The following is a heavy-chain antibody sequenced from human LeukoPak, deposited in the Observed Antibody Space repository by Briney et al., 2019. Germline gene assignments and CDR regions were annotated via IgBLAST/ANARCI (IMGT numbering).Heavy chain of an antibody. Sequence: SETLSLTCTVSGGSISSYYWSWIRQPAGKGLEWIGRIYTSGSITYNPSLKSRVTISVDTSKNQFSLKLSSVTAADTAVYYCARGRYNYALEDYFDYWGQGTLVTVSS. CDR3: ARGRYNYALEDYFDY. CDR2: IYTSGSI. J-gene: IGHJ4*02. D-gene: IGHD5-18*01. CDR1: GGSISSYY. V-gene: IGHV4-4*07.